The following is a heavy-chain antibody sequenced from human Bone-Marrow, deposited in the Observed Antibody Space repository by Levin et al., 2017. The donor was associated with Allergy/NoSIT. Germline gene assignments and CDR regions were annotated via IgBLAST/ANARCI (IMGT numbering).Heavy chain of an antibody. CDR1: GFKFDDYP. D-gene: IGHD3-9*01. V-gene: IGHV3-30*03. J-gene: IGHJ6*02. CDR3: VRDDKGTDWVVKGMDV. CDR2: ISYDGRNT. Sequence: GGSLRLSCATSGFKFDDYPMHWVRQAPGKGPEWVAIISYDGRNTNYADFVEGRFSISRDSSKNTVFLEMHSLRPEDTALYYCVRDDKGTDWVVKGMDVWGQGTTVIVS.